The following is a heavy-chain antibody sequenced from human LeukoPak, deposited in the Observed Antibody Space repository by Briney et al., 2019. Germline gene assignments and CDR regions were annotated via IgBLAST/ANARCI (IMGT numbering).Heavy chain of an antibody. CDR1: GFTVSSNY. CDR3: ARALLVPYFDY. Sequence: GGSLRLSCAASGFTVSSNYMSWVRQAPGKGLEWVSVIYGGGSTYYADSVKGRFTISRDNSKNTLYLQMNSLRAEDTAVYYCARALLVPYFDYWGQGTLVTVSS. CDR2: IYGGGST. D-gene: IGHD2-8*01. V-gene: IGHV3-66*01. J-gene: IGHJ4*02.